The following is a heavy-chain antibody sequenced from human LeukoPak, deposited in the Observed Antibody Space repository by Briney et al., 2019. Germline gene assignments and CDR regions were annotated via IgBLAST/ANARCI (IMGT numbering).Heavy chain of an antibody. D-gene: IGHD3-9*01. J-gene: IGHJ6*03. CDR2: INHSGGT. Sequence: PSETLSLTCAVYGQSFSDYYWSWIRQPPGKGLEWVGEINHSGGTNYNPSLKSRVTVSVDTSKNQFSLKLSSVTAADTAVYYCARGGGNLLPYFDPKYYYYMDAWGKGTTVTVSS. CDR1: GQSFSDYY. V-gene: IGHV4-34*01. CDR3: ARGGGNLLPYFDPKYYYYMDA.